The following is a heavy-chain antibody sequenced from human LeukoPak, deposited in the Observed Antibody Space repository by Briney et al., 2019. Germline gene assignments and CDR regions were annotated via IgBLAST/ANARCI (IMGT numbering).Heavy chain of an antibody. J-gene: IGHJ4*02. CDR1: GGSISSYY. V-gene: IGHV4-59*01. Sequence: SETLSLTCTVSGGSISSYYWSWIRQPPGKGLEWIGYIYYNGSTNYNPSLKSRVTISVDTSKNQFSLKLSSVTAADTAVYYCASKAYYYDSSGYSPFDYWGQGTLVTVSS. CDR3: ASKAYYYDSSGYSPFDY. CDR2: IYYNGST. D-gene: IGHD3-22*01.